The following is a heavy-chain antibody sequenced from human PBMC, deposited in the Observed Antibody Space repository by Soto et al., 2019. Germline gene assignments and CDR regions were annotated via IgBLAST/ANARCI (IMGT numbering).Heavy chain of an antibody. J-gene: IGHJ4*02. Sequence: SETLSLTCTVSGGSISSYYWSWIRQPPGKGLEWIGYIYYSGSTNYNPSLKSRVTISVDTSKNQFSLKLSSVTAADTAVYYCASQAWFGELSPWGQGTLVTVSS. CDR2: IYYSGST. V-gene: IGHV4-59*08. CDR1: GGSISSYY. CDR3: ASQAWFGELSP. D-gene: IGHD3-10*01.